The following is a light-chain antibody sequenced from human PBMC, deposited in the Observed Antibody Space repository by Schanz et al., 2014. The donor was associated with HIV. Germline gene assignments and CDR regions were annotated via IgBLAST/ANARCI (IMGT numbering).Light chain of an antibody. J-gene: IGLJ3*02. CDR3: SSFAGSNIPWV. CDR2: EVI. CDR1: SSDVGGYNY. Sequence: QSALTQPPSASGSPGQSVTISCTGTSSDVGGYNYVSWYQQHPGKAPKLMIYEVIKRPSGVPDRFSGSKSGNTASLTISGLQSEDEADYYCSSFAGSNIPWVFGGGTKLTV. V-gene: IGLV2-8*01.